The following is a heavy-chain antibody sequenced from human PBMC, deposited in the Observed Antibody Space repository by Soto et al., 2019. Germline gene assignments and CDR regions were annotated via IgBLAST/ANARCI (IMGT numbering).Heavy chain of an antibody. Sequence: ASLKVASTSSGYTFSIYAMHWVRQAPGQRLEWMGWINAGNGNTKYSQKFQGRVTITRDTSASTAYMELSSLRSEDTAVYYCARISVTRNDYWGQGTLVTVSA. V-gene: IGHV1-3*01. CDR1: GYTFSIYA. D-gene: IGHD3-3*02. J-gene: IGHJ4*02. CDR3: ARISVTRNDY. CDR2: INAGNGNT.